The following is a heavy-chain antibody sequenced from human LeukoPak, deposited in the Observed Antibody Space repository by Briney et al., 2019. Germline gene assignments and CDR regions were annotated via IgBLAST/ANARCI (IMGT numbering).Heavy chain of an antibody. V-gene: IGHV1-8*03. D-gene: IGHD2-2*01. CDR3: ARFQGYCSSTSCDY. Sequence: ASVKVSCKASGYTFTSYDINWVRQATGQGLEWMGWMNPNSGNTGYAQKFQGRVTITRNTSISTAYMELSSLRSEDTAVYYCARFQGYCSSTSCDYWGQGTLVTVSS. J-gene: IGHJ4*02. CDR1: GYTFTSYD. CDR2: MNPNSGNT.